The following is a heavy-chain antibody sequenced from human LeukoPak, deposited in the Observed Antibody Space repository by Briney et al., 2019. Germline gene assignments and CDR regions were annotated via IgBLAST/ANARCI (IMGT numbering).Heavy chain of an antibody. J-gene: IGHJ6*03. CDR1: GYTFTSYG. Sequence: GASVKVSCKASGYTFTSYGISWVRQAPGQGLEWMGGIIPIFGTANYAQKFQGRVTITADESTSTAYMELSSLRSEDTAVYYCAGARVRGVMGLGYYYMDVWGKGTTVTISS. CDR3: AGARVRGVMGLGYYYMDV. CDR2: IIPIFGTA. D-gene: IGHD3-10*01. V-gene: IGHV1-69*13.